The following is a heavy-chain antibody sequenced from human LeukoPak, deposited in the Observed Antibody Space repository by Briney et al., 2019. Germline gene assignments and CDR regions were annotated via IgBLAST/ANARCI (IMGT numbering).Heavy chain of an antibody. J-gene: IGHJ4*02. CDR3: ARTHCSSTSCYPFFDY. D-gene: IGHD2-2*01. Sequence: VASVKVSCKASGYTFTGYYMYWVRQAPGQGLEWMGWINPNSRGTNYAQKFQGRVTMTRDTSISTAYMGLSRLRSDDTAVYYCARTHCSSTSCYPFFDYWGQGSLVTVSS. CDR1: GYTFTGYY. CDR2: INPNSRGT. V-gene: IGHV1-2*02.